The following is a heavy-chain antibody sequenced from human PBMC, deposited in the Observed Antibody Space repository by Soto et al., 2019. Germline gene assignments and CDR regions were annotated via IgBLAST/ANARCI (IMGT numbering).Heavy chain of an antibody. Sequence: SQTLSLTCAISGYSVSSNSAAWNWIRQSPSRGLEWLGRTYYRSKWYNDYAVSVKSRITINPDTSKNQFSLQLNSVTPEDTAVYYCARDRGYCSGGSCFNWFDPWGQGTLVTVSS. CDR3: ARDRGYCSGGSCFNWFDP. J-gene: IGHJ5*02. CDR2: TYYRSKWYN. D-gene: IGHD2-15*01. CDR1: GYSVSSNSAA. V-gene: IGHV6-1*01.